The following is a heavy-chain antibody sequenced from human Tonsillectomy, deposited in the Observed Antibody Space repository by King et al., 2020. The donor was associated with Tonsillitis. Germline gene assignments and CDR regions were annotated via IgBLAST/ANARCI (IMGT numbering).Heavy chain of an antibody. V-gene: IGHV4-61*02. D-gene: IGHD4-11*01. CDR3: TRGAPRFDYSNGFDP. CDR2: ITSSGST. CDR1: GGSIRSDTYY. J-gene: IGHJ5*02. Sequence: QLQESGPGLVKPSQTLSLTCSVSGGSIRSDTYYWSWIRQPAGKGLEWIGRITSSGSTNYNPSLKSRVFISVDTSKNQFSLKLSSMTAADTAVYYCTRGAPRFDYSNGFDPWGQGTLVTVSS.